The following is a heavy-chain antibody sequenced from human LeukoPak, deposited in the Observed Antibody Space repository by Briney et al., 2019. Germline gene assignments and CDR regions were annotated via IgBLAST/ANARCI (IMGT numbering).Heavy chain of an antibody. J-gene: IGHJ4*02. D-gene: IGHD6-13*01. Sequence: SETLSLTCAVYGGSFSGYYWSWIRQPPGKGLEWIGEINHSGSTNYNPSLKSRVTISVDTSKNQFSLKLSSVTAADTAVYYCARGEGSSWYTGDYWGQGTLVTVSS. CDR2: INHSGST. V-gene: IGHV4-34*01. CDR3: ARGEGSSWYTGDY. CDR1: GGSFSGYY.